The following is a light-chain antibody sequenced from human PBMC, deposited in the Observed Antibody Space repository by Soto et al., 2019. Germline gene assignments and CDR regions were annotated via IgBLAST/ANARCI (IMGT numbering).Light chain of an antibody. CDR1: QSVSSSY. V-gene: IGKV3-20*01. Sequence: EIVLTQSPGTLSLSPGERATLSCRASQSVSSSYLAWYQQKPGQAPGLLIYAASSRAAGIPDRFSGGGSGTDFTLTISRLEPEDFAVYYCQQCGSSPWTFGQGTKVDIK. J-gene: IGKJ1*01. CDR3: QQCGSSPWT. CDR2: AAS.